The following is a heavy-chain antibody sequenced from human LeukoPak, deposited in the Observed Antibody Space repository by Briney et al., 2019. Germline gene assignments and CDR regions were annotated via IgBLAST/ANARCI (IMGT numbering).Heavy chain of an antibody. CDR3: ARGAKDSSGYSPTYAFDI. CDR1: GYTFTNYP. J-gene: IGHJ3*02. CDR2: INPNTANP. D-gene: IGHD3-22*01. V-gene: IGHV7-4-1*02. Sequence: ASVKVSCKASGYTFTNYPINWVRQAPGQGLEWMGWINPNTANPTYAQDFTGRFVFSLDTSVNTAYLQISSLKAEDTAVYYCARGAKDSSGYSPTYAFDIWGQGTMVTVSS.